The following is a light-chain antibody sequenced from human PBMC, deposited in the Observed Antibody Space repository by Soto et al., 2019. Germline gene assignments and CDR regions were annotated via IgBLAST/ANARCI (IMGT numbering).Light chain of an antibody. CDR2: DAS. Sequence: DIPLTQSPRSLSASLGARVAIXRKASQDISNHLNWYQQKPGKAPRLLIYDASNLETGVPSRFSGSGSGTDFTFTISSLQPEDIATYYCQQYDNLPITFGQGTRLENK. V-gene: IGKV1-33*01. CDR3: QQYDNLPIT. J-gene: IGKJ5*01. CDR1: QDISNH.